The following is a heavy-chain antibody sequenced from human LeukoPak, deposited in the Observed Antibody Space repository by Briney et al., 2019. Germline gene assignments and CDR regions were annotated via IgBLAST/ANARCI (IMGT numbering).Heavy chain of an antibody. CDR1: GGSISSTNW. V-gene: IGHV4-4*02. J-gene: IGHJ4*02. Sequence: SGTLSLTCGVSGGSISSTNWYSWVRQPPGQGLEWIGEISLSGLTNYNPSLKSRVTMSLDKSKNLLSLNLNSVTAADSAVYYCANEKFYYDYSGYFVADHWGQGALVTVSS. D-gene: IGHD3-22*01. CDR2: ISLSGLT. CDR3: ANEKFYYDYSGYFVADH.